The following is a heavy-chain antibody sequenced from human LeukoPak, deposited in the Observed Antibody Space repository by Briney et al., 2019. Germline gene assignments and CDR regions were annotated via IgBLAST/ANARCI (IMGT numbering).Heavy chain of an antibody. D-gene: IGHD3-16*02. CDR2: ISSSSSYT. CDR1: GFTFSVYY. CDR3: AIDRASLSHYFDY. V-gene: IGHV3-11*06. J-gene: IGHJ4*02. Sequence: GGSLRLSCAASGFTFSVYYMSWIRQAPGKGLEWVSYISSSSSYTNYADSVKGRFTISRDNAKNSLYLQMNSLRAEYTAVYYCAIDRASLSHYFDYWGQGTLVTVSS.